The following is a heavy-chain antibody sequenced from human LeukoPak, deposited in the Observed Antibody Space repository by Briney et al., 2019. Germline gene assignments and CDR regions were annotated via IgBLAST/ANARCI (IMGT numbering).Heavy chain of an antibody. V-gene: IGHV4-4*02. D-gene: IGHD2-2*01. CDR2: IYRSGST. CDR3: ARNPLGYCSSTSCYGPSDY. Sequence: SETLSLTCAVSGGSISSSNWWSWVRQPPGKGLEWIGEIYRSGSTNYNPSLKSRVTISVDTSKNQFSLKLSSVTAADTAMYYCARNPLGYCSSTSCYGPSDYWGQGTLVTVSS. CDR1: GGSISSSNW. J-gene: IGHJ4*02.